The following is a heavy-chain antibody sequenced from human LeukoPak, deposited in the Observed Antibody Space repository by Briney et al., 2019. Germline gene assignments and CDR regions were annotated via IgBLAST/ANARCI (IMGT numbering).Heavy chain of an antibody. CDR2: INAGNGNT. J-gene: IGHJ4*02. CDR3: ARGLGTNGREEY. V-gene: IGHV1-3*01. D-gene: IGHD1-1*01. Sequence: ASVKVSCKASGYTFTTYNMHWVRQAPGQRLEWMGWINAGNGNTKYSQKFQGRVTITRDTSASTAYMELSSLRSEDTAVYYCARGLGTNGREEYWGQGTLVTVSS. CDR1: GYTFTTYN.